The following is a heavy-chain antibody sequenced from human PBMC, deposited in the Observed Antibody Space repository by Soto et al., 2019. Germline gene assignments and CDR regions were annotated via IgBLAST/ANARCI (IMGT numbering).Heavy chain of an antibody. CDR2: IWYDGSNK. CDR3: ARDRTGGGMDV. D-gene: IGHD2-8*02. V-gene: IGHV3-33*01. J-gene: IGHJ6*02. CDR1: GFTFSSYG. Sequence: QVQLVESGGGVVQPGRSLRLSCAASGFTFSSYGMHWVRQAPGKGLEWVAVIWYDGSNKYYADSVKGRFTISRDNSKNTRYLQMNSLRAEDTAVYYCARDRTGGGMDVWGQGTTVTVSS.